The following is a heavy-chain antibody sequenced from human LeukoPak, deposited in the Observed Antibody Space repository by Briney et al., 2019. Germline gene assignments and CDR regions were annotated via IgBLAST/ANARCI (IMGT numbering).Heavy chain of an antibody. V-gene: IGHV1-18*01. CDR1: GYTFTSYG. Sequence: ASVKVSCKASGYTFTSYGISWVRQAPGQGLEWMGWISAYNGNTNYAQKLQGRVTMTTDTSTSTAYMELRSLRSDDTAVCYCAREMTTVTTYYYYGMDVWGQGTTVTVSS. CDR3: AREMTTVTTYYYYGMDV. CDR2: ISAYNGNT. J-gene: IGHJ6*02. D-gene: IGHD4-17*01.